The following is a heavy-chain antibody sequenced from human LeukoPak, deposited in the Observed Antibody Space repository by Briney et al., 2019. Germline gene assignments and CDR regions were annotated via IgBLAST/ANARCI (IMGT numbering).Heavy chain of an antibody. V-gene: IGHV3-23*01. CDR1: GFTFSSYA. J-gene: IGHJ4*02. CDR3: ATTYYDSSGYLHYFDY. CDR2: ISGSGVST. D-gene: IGHD3-22*01. Sequence: TGGSLRLSCAASGFTFSSYAMSWVRQAPGKGLEWVSSISGSGVSTYYADSVKGRFTISRDNSKNTLYLQMNSLRADDTAVYYCATTYYDSSGYLHYFDYWGQGTLVTVSS.